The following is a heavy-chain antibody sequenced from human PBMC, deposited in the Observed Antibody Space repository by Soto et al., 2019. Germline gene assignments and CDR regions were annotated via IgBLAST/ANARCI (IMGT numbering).Heavy chain of an antibody. CDR1: GFTFSNHA. V-gene: IGHV3-23*01. J-gene: IGHJ4*02. CDR3: AKDRTAAARNFDY. D-gene: IGHD6-13*01. CDR2: ISNAVGAT. Sequence: PGGSLRLSCAVSGFTFSNHAMSWVRQAPGKGLEWVSAISNAVGATYYADSVKGRFTISRDDSNNTLFLQMNSLRAEDTAVYYCAKDRTAAARNFDYWGQGTLVTVSS.